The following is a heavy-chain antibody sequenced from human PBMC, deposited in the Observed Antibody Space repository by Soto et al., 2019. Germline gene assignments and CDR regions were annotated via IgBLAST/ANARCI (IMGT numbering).Heavy chain of an antibody. J-gene: IGHJ4*02. CDR1: GFTFSSYA. CDR3: AKDSSTGFRDLYYDILTGYYKGTLDY. CDR2: ISGSGGST. Sequence: GGSLRLSCAASGFTFSSYAMSWVRQAPGKGLEWVSAISGSGGSTYYADSVKGRFTISRDNSKNTLYLQMNSLRAEATAVYYCAKDSSTGFRDLYYDILTGYYKGTLDYWGQGTLVTVSS. V-gene: IGHV3-23*01. D-gene: IGHD3-9*01.